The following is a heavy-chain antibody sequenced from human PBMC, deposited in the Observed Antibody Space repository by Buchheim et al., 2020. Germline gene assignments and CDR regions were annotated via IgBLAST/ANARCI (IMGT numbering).Heavy chain of an antibody. CDR3: ARTGTSDDFWSGYSYLFDY. D-gene: IGHD3-3*01. CDR2: IYSGGST. J-gene: IGHJ4*02. Sequence: EVQLVESGGDLIQPGGSLRLSCAASGFTVSSNYMSWVRQAPGKGLEWVSVIYSGGSTYYADSVKGRFTISRDNSKNTLYLQMNSLRAEDTAVYYCARTGTSDDFWSGYSYLFDYWGQGTL. V-gene: IGHV3-66*01. CDR1: GFTVSSNY.